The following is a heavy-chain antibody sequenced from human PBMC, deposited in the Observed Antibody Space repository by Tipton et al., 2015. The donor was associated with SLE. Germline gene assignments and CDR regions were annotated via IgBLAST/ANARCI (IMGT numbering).Heavy chain of an antibody. CDR1: GFTFNSYW. D-gene: IGHD5-24*01. CDR3: VRGGSPYNDWFDP. J-gene: IGHJ5*02. Sequence: SLRLSCAASGFTFNSYWMHWVRQGPGKGLVWVSGVNSDGSSTIYADSVKGRFTISRDNAKNTLYLEMDSLRVEDTAVYFCVRGGSPYNDWFDPWGQGTLVTVSS. CDR2: VNSDGSST. V-gene: IGHV3-74*01.